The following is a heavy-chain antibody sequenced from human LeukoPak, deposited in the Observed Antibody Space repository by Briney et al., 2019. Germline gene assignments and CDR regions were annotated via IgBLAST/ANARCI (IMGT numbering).Heavy chain of an antibody. V-gene: IGHV4-59*01. D-gene: IGHD3-10*01. CDR2: TYYSGST. Sequence: KPSETLSLTCTVSDGSISSYYWSWIRQPPGKGLEWIGYTYYSGSTNYNPSLKSRVTISVDTSKNQFSLRLSSVTAADTAVYYCARGYYLSWFDPWGQGTLVTVSS. CDR3: ARGYYLSWFDP. CDR1: DGSISSYY. J-gene: IGHJ5*02.